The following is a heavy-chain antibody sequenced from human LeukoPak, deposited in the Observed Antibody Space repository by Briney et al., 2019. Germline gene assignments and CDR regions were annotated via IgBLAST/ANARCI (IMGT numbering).Heavy chain of an antibody. Sequence: VESLKISCNGSGYSLTCYRIGWVRQRPGKGLDGMGIIYPGYSDTRYSPSFQGQVTISADKSISTAYLQWSSLKASDTAMYYCARYEGVNYDSSGYCGNYYGMDVWGQGTTVTVSS. CDR1: GYSLTCYR. CDR2: IYPGYSDT. J-gene: IGHJ6*02. CDR3: ARYEGVNYDSSGYCGNYYGMDV. D-gene: IGHD3-22*01. V-gene: IGHV5-51*01.